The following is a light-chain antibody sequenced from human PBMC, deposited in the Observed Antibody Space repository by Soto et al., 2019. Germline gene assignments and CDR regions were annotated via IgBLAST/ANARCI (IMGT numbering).Light chain of an antibody. CDR3: LPDYNYPRT. J-gene: IGKJ2*01. CDR1: QGIRDE. CDR2: GAS. Sequence: AIQMTQFPASLSASVGDRVTITCRASQGIRDELGWYQQKPGKAPKLLIYGASRLESGVPSRFSGSGSGTDFSLTIYSLRPEDSATYFCLPDYNYPRTFGQGTKLQIK. V-gene: IGKV1-6*01.